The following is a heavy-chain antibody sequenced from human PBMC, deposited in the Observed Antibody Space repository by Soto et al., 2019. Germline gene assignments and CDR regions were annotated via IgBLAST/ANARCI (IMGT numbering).Heavy chain of an antibody. Sequence: GGSLRLSCAASGFTFSSYAMHWVRQAPGKGLEWVAVISYDGSNKYYADSVKGRFTISRDNSKNTLYLQMNSLRAEDTAVYYCARDHLLSTAMVPRGYYYYYGMDVWGQGTTVTVSS. V-gene: IGHV3-30-3*01. CDR1: GFTFSSYA. D-gene: IGHD5-18*01. CDR3: ARDHLLSTAMVPRGYYYYYGMDV. CDR2: ISYDGSNK. J-gene: IGHJ6*02.